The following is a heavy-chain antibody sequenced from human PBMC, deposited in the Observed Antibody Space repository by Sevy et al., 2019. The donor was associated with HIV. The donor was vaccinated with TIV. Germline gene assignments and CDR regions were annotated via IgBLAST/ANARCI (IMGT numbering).Heavy chain of an antibody. D-gene: IGHD2-2*01. Sequence: GESLKISCAASGFTFSGYAMSWVRQAPGKGLEWVSAISGKGGITHYAVSVEGRFTISRDNSKNTLYLQMNSLRAEDTAVYYCAKTINSGGGVVPAANYYYYGMDVWGQGTTVTVSS. J-gene: IGHJ6*02. CDR3: AKTINSGGGVVPAANYYYYGMDV. CDR1: GFTFSGYA. CDR2: ISGKGGIT. V-gene: IGHV3-23*01.